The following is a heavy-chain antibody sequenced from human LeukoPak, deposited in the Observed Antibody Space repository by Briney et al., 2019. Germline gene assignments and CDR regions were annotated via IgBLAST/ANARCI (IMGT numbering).Heavy chain of an antibody. J-gene: IGHJ4*02. V-gene: IGHV1-46*01. CDR2: INPSGGST. CDR1: GYTFTSYY. CDR3: ARKKADSRVAFDY. Sequence: ASVKVSCKASGYTFTSYYMRWVRQAPGQGLEWMGIINPSGGSTSYAQKFQDRVTMTRDTSISTAYMELSRLRSDDTAVYYCARKKADSRVAFDYWGQGTLVTVSS. D-gene: IGHD3-22*01.